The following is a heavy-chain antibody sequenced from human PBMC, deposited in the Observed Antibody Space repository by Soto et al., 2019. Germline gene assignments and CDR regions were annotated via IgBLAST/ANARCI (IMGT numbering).Heavy chain of an antibody. CDR3: ATRGGGLWFGDYYYYYGMDV. CDR1: GYTFTSYG. J-gene: IGHJ6*02. D-gene: IGHD3-10*01. CDR2: ISAYNGNT. Sequence: QVQLVQSGAEVKKPGASVKVSCKASGYTFTSYGISWVRQAPGQGLEWMGWISAYNGNTNYAQKLQGRVTMTTDTSTTTAYTELRSLSSDDTAVYYCATRGGGLWFGDYYYYYGMDVWGQGTTVTVSS. V-gene: IGHV1-18*01.